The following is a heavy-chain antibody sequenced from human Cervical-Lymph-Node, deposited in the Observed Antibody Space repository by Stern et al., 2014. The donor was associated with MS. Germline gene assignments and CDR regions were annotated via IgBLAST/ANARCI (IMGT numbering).Heavy chain of an antibody. CDR1: GFSLSTRGVG. D-gene: IGHD3-22*01. J-gene: IGHJ4*02. CDR3: AHRSRKWLTYFDY. Sequence: ESGPPLVKPTQTLTLTCTFSGFSLSTRGVGVGWIRQPPGQALEWLAPLYWDDDKRYSPSLKSRLTLTQVPSPNHAGLNMTNMDPVDTATYYCAHRSRKWLTYFDYWGQGTLVTVSS. CDR2: LYWDDDK. V-gene: IGHV2-5*02.